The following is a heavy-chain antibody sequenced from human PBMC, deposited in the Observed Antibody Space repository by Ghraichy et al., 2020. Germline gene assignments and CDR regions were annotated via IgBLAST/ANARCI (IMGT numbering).Heavy chain of an antibody. CDR2: ISWNSGSI. V-gene: IGHV3-9*01. Sequence: GGSLRLSCAASGFTFDDYAMHWVRQAPGKGLEWVSGISWNSGSIGYADSVKGRFTISRDNAKNSLYLQMNSLRAEDTALYYCAKDIGGSSWLLDYWGQGTLVTVSS. CDR3: AKDIGGSSWLLDY. J-gene: IGHJ4*02. CDR1: GFTFDDYA. D-gene: IGHD6-13*01.